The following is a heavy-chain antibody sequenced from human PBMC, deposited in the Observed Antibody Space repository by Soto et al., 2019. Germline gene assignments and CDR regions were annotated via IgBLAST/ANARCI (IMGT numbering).Heavy chain of an antibody. V-gene: IGHV3-74*01. J-gene: IGHJ6*02. CDR1: GFTFSSYW. Sequence: PGGSLRLSCAASGFTFSSYWMHWVRQAPGKGLVWVSRINSDGSSTSYADSVKGRFTISRDNAKNTLYLQMNSLRAEDTAVYYCARGDIVVVPAATHYSSYGMDVWGQGPTVNV. D-gene: IGHD2-2*01. CDR2: INSDGSST. CDR3: ARGDIVVVPAATHYSSYGMDV.